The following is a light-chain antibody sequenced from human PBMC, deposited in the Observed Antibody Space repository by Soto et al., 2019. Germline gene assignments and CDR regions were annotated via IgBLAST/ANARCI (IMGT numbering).Light chain of an antibody. Sequence: EIVMTQSPATLSVSPGETATLSCRASQSVSGKLAWFQQKPGQAPRLLISGASSRATGIPDRFRGSGSGTDFTLTISRLEPEDFAVYYCQHYDGSPITFGHGTRLEIK. CDR1: QSVSGK. V-gene: IGKV3-20*01. CDR2: GAS. J-gene: IGKJ5*01. CDR3: QHYDGSPIT.